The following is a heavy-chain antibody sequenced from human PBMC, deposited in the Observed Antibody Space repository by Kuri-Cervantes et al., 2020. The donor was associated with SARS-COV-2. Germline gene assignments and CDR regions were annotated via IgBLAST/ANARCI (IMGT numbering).Heavy chain of an antibody. CDR2: ISSSSSYI. J-gene: IGHJ4*02. V-gene: IGHV3-21*01. Sequence: GGSLRLSCAASGFTFSSYSMNWVRQAPGKGLEWVSSISSSSSYIYYADSVKGRFTISRDNSKNTLYLQINSLRAEDTAIYYCARVSSYQLLSGGVDYWGQGTLVTVSS. CDR1: GFTFSSYS. CDR3: ARVSSYQLLSGGVDY. D-gene: IGHD2-2*01.